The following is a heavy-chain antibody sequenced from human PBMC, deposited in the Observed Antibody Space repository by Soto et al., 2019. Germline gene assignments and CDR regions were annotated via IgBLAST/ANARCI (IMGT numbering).Heavy chain of an antibody. CDR3: ARDSKYSSGWYGRIYYYYGMDV. CDR1: GYTFTSYY. J-gene: IGHJ6*02. D-gene: IGHD6-19*01. CDR2: INPRGGST. V-gene: IGHV1-46*01. Sequence: ASVKVSCKASGYTFTSYYMHWVRQAPGQGLEWMGIINPRGGSTSYAQKFQGRVTMTRDTSTSTVYMELSSLRSEDTAVYYCARDSKYSSGWYGRIYYYYGMDVWGQGTTVTVSS.